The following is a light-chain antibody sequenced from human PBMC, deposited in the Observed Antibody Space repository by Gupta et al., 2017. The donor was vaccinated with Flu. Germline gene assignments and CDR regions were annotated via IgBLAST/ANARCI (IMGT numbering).Light chain of an antibody. J-gene: IGKJ4*01. CDR2: AAS. Sequence: DIQMTQSPSSVSASVGDRVTITCRASQSISSWLAWYQQKPGKAPKLLIYAASTLQSGVPSRFSGSGSGTAFTRTINSLKTEDFATYFCQQAKRVPVSLGGGTKVQIK. V-gene: IGKV1D-12*01. CDR3: QQAKRVPVS. CDR1: QSISSW.